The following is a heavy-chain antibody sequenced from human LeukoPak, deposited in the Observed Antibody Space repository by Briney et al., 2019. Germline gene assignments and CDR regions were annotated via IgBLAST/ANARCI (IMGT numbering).Heavy chain of an antibody. CDR2: INPNSGGT. CDR1: GYTFTGYY. CDR3: ARDVERYFDFRD. Sequence: ASVKVSCTASGYTFTGYYMHWVRQAPGQGLEWMGWINPNSGGTNYAQKFQGRVTMTRDTSISTAYMELSRLRSDDTAVYYCARDVERYFDFRDWGQGTLVTVSS. D-gene: IGHD3-9*01. J-gene: IGHJ4*02. V-gene: IGHV1-2*02.